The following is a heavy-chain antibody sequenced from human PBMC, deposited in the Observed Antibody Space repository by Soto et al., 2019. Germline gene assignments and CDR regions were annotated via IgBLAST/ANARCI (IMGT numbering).Heavy chain of an antibody. CDR1: EFSCSDYY. J-gene: IGHJ6*03. Sequence: PGRSLRLCFAASEFSCSDYYMSWTRQAPGKELEGVSYISSSGSTIYYADSGKGRFTISRDNAKNSLYLQMNSQRAEDTAVYYNARKLIADRPKDYYYYMDVRGRGATVTVSS. CDR3: ARKLIADRPKDYYYYMDV. CDR2: ISSSGSTI. D-gene: IGHD6-6*01. V-gene: IGHV3-11*01.